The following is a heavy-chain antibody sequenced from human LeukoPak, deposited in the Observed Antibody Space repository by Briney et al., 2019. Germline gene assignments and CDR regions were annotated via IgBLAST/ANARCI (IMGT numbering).Heavy chain of an antibody. Sequence: PSETLSLTCTVSGGSISSSSYYWGWIRQPPGKGLEWIGSIYYSGSTYYNPSLKSRLTMSLDTSKMQFSLDLSSVTAADTAVYYCARINTVKATFDHWGLGTQVTV. CDR3: ARINTVKATFDH. D-gene: IGHD3-10*01. CDR2: IYYSGST. CDR1: GGSISSSSYY. J-gene: IGHJ5*02. V-gene: IGHV4-39*07.